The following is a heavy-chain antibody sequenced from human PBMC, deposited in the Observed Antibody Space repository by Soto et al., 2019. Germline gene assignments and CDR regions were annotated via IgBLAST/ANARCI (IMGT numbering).Heavy chain of an antibody. CDR3: ARSPTGALASFDI. CDR1: GGSISSYY. CDR2: IYYSGST. V-gene: IGHV4-59*01. D-gene: IGHD3-16*01. J-gene: IGHJ3*02. Sequence: SETLSLTCTVSGGSISSYYWSWIRQPPGKGLEWIGYIYYSGSTNYNPSLKSRVTISVDTSKNQFSLKLSSVTAADTAVYYCARSPTGALASFDIWGQGTMVTVSS.